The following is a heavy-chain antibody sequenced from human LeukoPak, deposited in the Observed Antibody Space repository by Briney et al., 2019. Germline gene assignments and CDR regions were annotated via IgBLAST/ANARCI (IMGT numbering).Heavy chain of an antibody. D-gene: IGHD6-19*01. CDR3: ARDLGSGWNFDY. J-gene: IGHJ4*02. V-gene: IGHV3-53*01. CDR2: IYSGGST. CDR1: GFTVSSNY. Sequence: GGSLRLSCAASGFTVSSNYMSWVRQAPGKGLEWVSIIYSGGSTYYADSVKGRFTISRDNSKNTLYLQMNSLRAEDTAVYYCARDLGSGWNFDYWGQGTLVTVSS.